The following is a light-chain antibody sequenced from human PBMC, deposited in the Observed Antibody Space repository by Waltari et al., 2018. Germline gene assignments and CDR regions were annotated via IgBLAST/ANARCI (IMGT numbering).Light chain of an antibody. CDR3: QHYVSLPVT. CDR1: QSVRGT. Sequence: EIVLTQSPGTLSLSPGERATLSCRASQSVRGTLAWYQQKPGQPPRLLIYAASTRATDIPDRFSGSGSGTDFSLTISRLEPEDFAVYYCQHYVSLPVTYGQGTKVEIK. J-gene: IGKJ1*01. CDR2: AAS. V-gene: IGKV3-20*01.